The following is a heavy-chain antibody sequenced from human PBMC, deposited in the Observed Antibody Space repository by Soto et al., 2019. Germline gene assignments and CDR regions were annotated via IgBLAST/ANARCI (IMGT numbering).Heavy chain of an antibody. D-gene: IGHD3-10*01. Sequence: QVQLQESGPGLVKPSETLSLTCTVSGGSISSYYWSWIRQPPGKRLEWIGYIYYSGSTNYNPSLKSRVTISVDTSKNQFSLKLSSVTAADTAVYYCARRYGSSFDIWGQGTMVTVSS. CDR1: GGSISSYY. CDR2: IYYSGST. CDR3: ARRYGSSFDI. V-gene: IGHV4-59*08. J-gene: IGHJ3*02.